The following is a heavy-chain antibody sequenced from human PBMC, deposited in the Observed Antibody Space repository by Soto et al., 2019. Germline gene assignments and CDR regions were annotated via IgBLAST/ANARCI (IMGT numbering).Heavy chain of an antibody. D-gene: IGHD2-2*01. V-gene: IGHV3-30-3*01. CDR1: GFTFSSYA. CDR2: ISYDGSNK. CDR3: ARDLLGYCSSTSCPPPYFDL. Sequence: QVQLVESGGGVVQPGRSLRLSCAASGFTFSSYAMHWVRQAPGKGLEWMAVISYDGSNKYYADSVKGRFTISRDNSKNTLYLQMNSLRAEDTAVYYCARDLLGYCSSTSCPPPYFDLWGRGTLVTVSS. J-gene: IGHJ2*01.